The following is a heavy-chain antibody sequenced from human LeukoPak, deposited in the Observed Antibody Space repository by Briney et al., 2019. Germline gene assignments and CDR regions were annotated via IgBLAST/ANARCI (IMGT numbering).Heavy chain of an antibody. CDR1: GGSISSYY. Sequence: SETLSLTCTVSGGSISSYYWSWIRQPPGKGLKWIGYIYYSGSTNYNPSLKSRVTISVDTSKNQFSLKLSSVTAADTAVYYCARGVGATINAFDYWGQGTLVTVSS. CDR3: ARGVGATINAFDY. J-gene: IGHJ4*02. V-gene: IGHV4-59*01. CDR2: IYYSGST. D-gene: IGHD1-26*01.